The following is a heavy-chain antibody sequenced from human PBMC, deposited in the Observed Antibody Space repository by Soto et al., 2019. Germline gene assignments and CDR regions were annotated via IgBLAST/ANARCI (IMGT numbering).Heavy chain of an antibody. CDR2: IKQDGSEK. J-gene: IGHJ4*02. CDR1: GFTFSSYW. V-gene: IGHV3-7*01. D-gene: IGHD3-16*01. Sequence: GGSLRLSCAASGFTFSSYWMSWVRQAPGKGLEWVAKIKQDGSEKYYVDSVKGRFTISRDKAKNSLYLKMNSLRAEYTAVYYGARDPGLGIGDYWGQGTLVTVSS. CDR3: ARDPGLGIGDY.